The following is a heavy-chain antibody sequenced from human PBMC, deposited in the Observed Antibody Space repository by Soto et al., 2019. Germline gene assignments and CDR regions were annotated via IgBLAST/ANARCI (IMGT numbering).Heavy chain of an antibody. V-gene: IGHV3-72*01. CDR3: ARGNLLTGLYYFDY. CDR2: IRNKANSYST. CDR1: GFTFSDHY. Sequence: PGGSLRLSCAASGFTFSDHYMDWVRQAPGKGLEWVGRIRNKANSYSTEYAASVKGRFTISRDDSKNSLYLQMNSLKTEDTAVYFCARGNLLTGLYYFDYWGQGTLVTVSS. J-gene: IGHJ4*02. D-gene: IGHD3-9*01.